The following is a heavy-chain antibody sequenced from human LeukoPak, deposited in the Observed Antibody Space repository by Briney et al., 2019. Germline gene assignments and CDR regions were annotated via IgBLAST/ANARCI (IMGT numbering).Heavy chain of an antibody. J-gene: IGHJ4*02. CDR1: GGSFSGYY. D-gene: IGHD4-11*01. CDR2: IIHRGST. Sequence: SETLSLTCVVYGGSFSGYYWSSIRQPPGKGLEWIGQIIHRGSTNNNPSLQSRVTISVDTSKNHFSLKLNSVTAADTAVYYCARGDSNFPFDYWGQGTLVTVSS. CDR3: ARGDSNFPFDY. V-gene: IGHV4-34*01.